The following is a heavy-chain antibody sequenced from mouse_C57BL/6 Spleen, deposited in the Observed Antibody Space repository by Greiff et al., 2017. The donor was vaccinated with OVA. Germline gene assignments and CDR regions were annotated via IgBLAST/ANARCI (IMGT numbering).Heavy chain of an antibody. CDR1: GYTFTDYN. J-gene: IGHJ2*01. CDR2: INPNNGGT. D-gene: IGHD1-1*01. V-gene: IGHV1-18*01. Sequence: VQLQQSGPELVKPGASVKIPCKASGYTFTDYNMDWVKQSHGKSLEWIGDINPNNGGTIYNQKFKGKATLTVDKSSSTAYMELRSLTSEDTAVYYCARGGFITTVVAFDYWGQGTTLTVSS. CDR3: ARGGFITTVVAFDY.